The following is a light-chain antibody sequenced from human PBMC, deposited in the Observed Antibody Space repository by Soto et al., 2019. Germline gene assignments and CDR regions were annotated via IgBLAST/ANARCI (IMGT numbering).Light chain of an antibody. CDR2: DAS. CDR1: QDISNY. V-gene: IGKV1-33*01. J-gene: IGKJ3*01. CDR3: QHYDNLPFS. Sequence: DLQMTQSPSSLSASVGDRVTITCQASQDISNYLNWYQQKPGKAPKLLIYDASNLETGVPSRFSGSGSGTDFTFTISSLQPEDIATYYCQHYDNLPFSVGPGTKVDIK.